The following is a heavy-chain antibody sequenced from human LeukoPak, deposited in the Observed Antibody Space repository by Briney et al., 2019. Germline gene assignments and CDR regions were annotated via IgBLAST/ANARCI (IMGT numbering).Heavy chain of an antibody. CDR1: GYTFTGYY. J-gene: IGHJ5*02. CDR2: INPNSGST. CDR3: ARTPCSGGSCYSSWFDP. V-gene: IGHV1-2*02. D-gene: IGHD2-15*01. Sequence: ASVKVSCKASGYTFTGYYMHWVRQAPGQGLEWMGWINPNSGSTNYAQKFQGRVTMTRDTSISTAYMELSRLRSDDTAVYYCARTPCSGGSCYSSWFDPWGQGTLVTVSS.